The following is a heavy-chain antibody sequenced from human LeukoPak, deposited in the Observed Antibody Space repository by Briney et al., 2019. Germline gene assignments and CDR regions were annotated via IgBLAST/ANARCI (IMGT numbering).Heavy chain of an antibody. CDR1: GFTFSSYS. CDR2: ISSSSSYI. Sequence: GGSLRLSCAASGFTFSSYSMNWVRQAPGKGLEWVSSISSSSSYIYYADSVKGRFTISRDNAKNSLFLQMNNLRADDTAMYYCTTDMQGSRLYSVGSQGDWGQGTRVTVSS. D-gene: IGHD2-8*01. V-gene: IGHV3-21*01. CDR3: TTDMQGSRLYSVGSQGD. J-gene: IGHJ4*02.